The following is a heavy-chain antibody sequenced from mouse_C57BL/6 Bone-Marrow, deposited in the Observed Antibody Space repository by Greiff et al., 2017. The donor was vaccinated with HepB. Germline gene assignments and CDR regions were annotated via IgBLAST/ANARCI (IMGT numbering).Heavy chain of an antibody. D-gene: IGHD1-1*01. CDR3: ARWPITTVVAWYFDV. J-gene: IGHJ1*03. Sequence: QVQLQQPGTELVKPGASVKLSCKASGYTFTSYWMHWVKQRPGQGLAWIGNINPSNGGTNYNEKFRSKATLTVDKSSSTAYMQLSSLTSEDSAVYYCARWPITTVVAWYFDVWGTGTTVTVSS. CDR2: INPSNGGT. CDR1: GYTFTSYW. V-gene: IGHV1-53*01.